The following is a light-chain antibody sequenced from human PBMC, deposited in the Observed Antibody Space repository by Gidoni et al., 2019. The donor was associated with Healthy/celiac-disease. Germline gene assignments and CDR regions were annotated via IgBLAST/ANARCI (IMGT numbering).Light chain of an antibody. CDR1: QYISSS. CDR3: QQLYISPPT. Sequence: DVQLTQSPSFLSASVGARVTITCRASQYISSSLAWYQRKSGEAPKFLIYAAATLQSGVPSRFSGSGSGTEFTLTISSLQAEDFATYYCQQLYISPPTFGGGTKVEIK. J-gene: IGKJ4*01. V-gene: IGKV1-9*01. CDR2: AAA.